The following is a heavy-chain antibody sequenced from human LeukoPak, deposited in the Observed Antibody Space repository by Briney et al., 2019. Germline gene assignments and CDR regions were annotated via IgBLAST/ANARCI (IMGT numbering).Heavy chain of an antibody. V-gene: IGHV3-48*03. CDR3: ARDPYSGSYGNYYYYFMDV. CDR2: ISSSGSTI. CDR1: GFTFSSYE. J-gene: IGHJ6*03. D-gene: IGHD1-26*01. Sequence: GGSLRLSCAASGFTFSSYEMNWVRQAPGKGLEWVSYISSSGSTIYYADSVKGRFTISRDNAKNSLYLQMNSLRAEDTAVYYCARDPYSGSYGNYYYYFMDVWGRGTTVTISS.